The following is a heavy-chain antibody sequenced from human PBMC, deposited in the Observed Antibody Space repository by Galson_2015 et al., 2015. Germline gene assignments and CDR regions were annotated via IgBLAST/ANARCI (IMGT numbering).Heavy chain of an antibody. V-gene: IGHV3-11*04. J-gene: IGHJ4*02. CDR2: ISSGGTTI. D-gene: IGHD5-18*01. Sequence: SLRLSCAASGFSFRDYPMAWIRQAPGKGLEWVPYISSGGTTIYYAESVRGRFIASRDNAGNSLFLQMSGLRAEDTAVYYCARDRGYLQHDYWGQGTLVTVSS. CDR1: GFSFRDYP. CDR3: ARDRGYLQHDY.